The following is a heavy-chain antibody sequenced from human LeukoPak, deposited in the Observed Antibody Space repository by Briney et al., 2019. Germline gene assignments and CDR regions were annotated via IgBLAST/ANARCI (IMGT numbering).Heavy chain of an antibody. Sequence: GGSLRLSCAASGFTFSRYWMSWVRQVPRKGLEWVANIKQDGGEIYYVDSVKGRFTISRDNAKSSLYLQMNSLRAGDTAVYYCARDKGDYDTSGSLFVFGGQGTLATVSS. CDR3: ARDKGDYDTSGSLFVF. CDR1: GFTFSRYW. V-gene: IGHV3-7*03. CDR2: IKQDGGEI. D-gene: IGHD3-22*01. J-gene: IGHJ4*02.